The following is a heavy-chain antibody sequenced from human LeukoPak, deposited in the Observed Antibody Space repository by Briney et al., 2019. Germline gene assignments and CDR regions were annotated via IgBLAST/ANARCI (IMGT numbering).Heavy chain of an antibody. Sequence: SQTLSLTCTVSGGSISSGGYYRSWIRQHPGKGLEWIGYIYYSGSTYYNPSLKSRVTISVDTSKNQFSLKLSSVTAADTAVYYCARFPVATISSAIDYWSQGTLVTVSS. D-gene: IGHD5-12*01. CDR2: IYYSGST. CDR1: GGSISSGGYY. V-gene: IGHV4-31*03. CDR3: ARFPVATISSAIDY. J-gene: IGHJ4*02.